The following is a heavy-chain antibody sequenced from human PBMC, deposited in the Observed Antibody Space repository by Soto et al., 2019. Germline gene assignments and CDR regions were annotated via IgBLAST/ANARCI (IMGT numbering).Heavy chain of an antibody. CDR2: VYYTGST. Sequence: PSETLSLTCTVSGDSVSSGIYYWSWIRQPPGQGLEWIGYVYYTGSTNYNPSLQSRVTISVDTSKNQFSLKLRSEDTAVYYCARGIATGQLDPWGQGTLVTVSS. J-gene: IGHJ5*02. D-gene: IGHD2-15*01. CDR3: ARGIATGQLDP. CDR1: GDSVSSGIYY. V-gene: IGHV4-61*01.